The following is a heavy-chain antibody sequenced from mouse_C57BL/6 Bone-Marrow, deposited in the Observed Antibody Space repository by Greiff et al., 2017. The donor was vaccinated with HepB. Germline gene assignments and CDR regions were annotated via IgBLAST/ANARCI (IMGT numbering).Heavy chain of an antibody. CDR3: ARHYYSNYGYYAMDY. Sequence: VQLQQPGAELVKPGASVKMSCKASGYTFTSYWITWVKQRPGQGLEWIGDIYPGSGSTNYNEKFKSKATLTVDTSSSTAYRQLSSLTSEDSAVYYCARHYYSNYGYYAMDYWGQGTSVTVSS. D-gene: IGHD2-5*01. J-gene: IGHJ4*01. CDR1: GYTFTSYW. CDR2: IYPGSGST. V-gene: IGHV1-55*01.